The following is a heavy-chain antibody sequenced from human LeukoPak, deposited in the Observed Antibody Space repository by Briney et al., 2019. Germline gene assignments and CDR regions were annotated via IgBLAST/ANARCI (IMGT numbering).Heavy chain of an antibody. D-gene: IGHD1-26*01. CDR2: IYYSGST. V-gene: IGHV4-61*01. CDR3: AILGATTFDY. J-gene: IGHJ4*02. Sequence: SETLSLTCTVSGGSVSSGSYYWSWIRQPPGKGLEWIGYIYYSGSTNYNPSLKSRVTISVGTSKNQFSLKLSSVTAADTAVYYCAILGATTFDYWGQGTLVTVSS. CDR1: GGSVSSGSYY.